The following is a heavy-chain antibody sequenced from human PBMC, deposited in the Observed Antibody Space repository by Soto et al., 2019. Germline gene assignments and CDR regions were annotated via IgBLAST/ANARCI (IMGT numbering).Heavy chain of an antibody. CDR1: GFTFSSYA. CDR2: ISYDGSTK. Sequence: QVQLVESGGGGVQPGRSLRLSCAASGFTFSSYAMHWVRQAPGKGLERVAVISYDGSTKYYADSVKGRFTISRDNSKNTLYLQMNSLRAEDTAVYYCARDMGQWLVQTNWFDPWGQGTLVTVSS. CDR3: ARDMGQWLVQTNWFDP. D-gene: IGHD6-19*01. J-gene: IGHJ5*02. V-gene: IGHV3-30-3*01.